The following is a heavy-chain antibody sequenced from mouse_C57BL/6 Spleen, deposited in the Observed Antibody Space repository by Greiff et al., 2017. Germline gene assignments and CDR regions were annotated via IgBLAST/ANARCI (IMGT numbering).Heavy chain of an antibody. J-gene: IGHJ4*01. CDR3: ARSDDYDDAMDY. V-gene: IGHV1-59*01. CDR2: IDPSDSYT. Sequence: QVQLQQPGAELVRPGTSVKLSCTASGYTFTSYWMHWVKQRPGQGLEWIGVIDPSDSYTNYNQKFKGKATLTVDTSSSTAYMQLSSLTSEDSAVYYCARSDDYDDAMDYWGQGTSVTVSS. D-gene: IGHD2-4*01. CDR1: GYTFTSYW.